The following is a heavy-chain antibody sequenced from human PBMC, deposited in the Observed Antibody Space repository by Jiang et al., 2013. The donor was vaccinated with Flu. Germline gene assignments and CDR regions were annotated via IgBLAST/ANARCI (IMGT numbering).Heavy chain of an antibody. V-gene: IGHV1-2*02. CDR2: NSGGT. J-gene: IGHJ4*02. D-gene: IGHD2-2*01. CDR3: ARDTSSRVQIDY. Sequence: NSGGTNYAQKFQDRVTMTRDTSISTAYMELSRLRSDDTAVYYCARDTSSRVQIDYWGQGTLVTVSS.